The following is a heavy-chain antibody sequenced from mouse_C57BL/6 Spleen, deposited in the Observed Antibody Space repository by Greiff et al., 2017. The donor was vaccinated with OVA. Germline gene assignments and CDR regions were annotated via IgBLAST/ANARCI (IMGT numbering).Heavy chain of an antibody. CDR3: ARSAYYSNLYYFDY. CDR2: IYPGGGYT. D-gene: IGHD2-5*01. V-gene: IGHV1-63*01. J-gene: IGHJ2*01. Sequence: QVQLKESGAELVRPGTSVKMSCKASGYTFTNYWIGWAKQRPGHGLEWIGDIYPGGGYTNYNEKFKGKATLTADKSSSTAYMQFSSLTSEDSAIYYCARSAYYSNLYYFDYWGQGTTLTVSS. CDR1: GYTFTNYW.